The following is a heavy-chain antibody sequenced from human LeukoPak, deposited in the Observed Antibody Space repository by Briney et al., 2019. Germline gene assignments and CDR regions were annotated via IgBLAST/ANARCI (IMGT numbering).Heavy chain of an antibody. CDR3: ARGDLYGSGSPEFYFDY. V-gene: IGHV3-7*05. CDR2: IKPDGSEK. Sequence: PGGSLRLSCAASGFSFRTYWMTWVRQAPGKGLEWVANIKPDGSEKYYVDSVKGRFTISRDNAKNSLYLQMNSLRAEDTAVYYCARGDLYGSGSPEFYFDYWGQGTLVTVSS. D-gene: IGHD3-10*01. J-gene: IGHJ4*02. CDR1: GFSFRTYW.